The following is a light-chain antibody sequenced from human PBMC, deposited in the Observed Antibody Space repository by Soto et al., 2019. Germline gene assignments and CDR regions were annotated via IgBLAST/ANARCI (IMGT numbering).Light chain of an antibody. Sequence: DIQMTQSPSTLSASVGDRVTITCRASQSISSWLAWYQQKPGKAPKLLIYDASSLESGVPSSFSGSGSGTEFTLTISSLQPDDFAAYYCQQYNSQVTFGQGTKVEVK. V-gene: IGKV1-5*01. CDR3: QQYNSQVT. CDR2: DAS. CDR1: QSISSW. J-gene: IGKJ1*01.